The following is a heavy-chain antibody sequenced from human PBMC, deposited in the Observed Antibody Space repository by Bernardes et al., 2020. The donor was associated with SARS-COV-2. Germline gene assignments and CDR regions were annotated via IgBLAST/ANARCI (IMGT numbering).Heavy chain of an antibody. Sequence: ASVKVSCKASGYTFTSYDINWVRQATGQGLEWMGLMNPNSGNTGYAQKFQGRVTMTRNTSISTAYMELSSLRSEDTAVYYCARPITTYYDFWSGYERHDAFDIWGQGKMVTGSS. CDR2: MNPNSGNT. D-gene: IGHD3-3*01. CDR3: ARPITTYYDFWSGYERHDAFDI. CDR1: GYTFTSYD. J-gene: IGHJ3*02. V-gene: IGHV1-8*01.